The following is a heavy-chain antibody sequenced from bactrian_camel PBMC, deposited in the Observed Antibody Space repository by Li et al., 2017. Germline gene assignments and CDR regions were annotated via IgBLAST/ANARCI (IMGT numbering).Heavy chain of an antibody. J-gene: IGHJ4*01. CDR2: IDSDGNT. CDR3: ASGECAAIQALGVVTSEELAY. D-gene: IGHD3*01. Sequence: HVQLVESGGGSVQAGGSLTLSCRISGYTPFVSCMGWFRQAPGKEREGVAAIDSDGNTIYAASVKGRFVISKDNTKNTLYLQMNSLNPEDTAVYSCASGECAAIQALGVVTSEELAYWGQGTQVTV. CDR1: GYTPFVSC. V-gene: IGHV3S53*01.